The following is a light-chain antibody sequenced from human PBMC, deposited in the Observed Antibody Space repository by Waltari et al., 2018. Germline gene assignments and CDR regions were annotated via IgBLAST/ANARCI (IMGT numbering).Light chain of an antibody. V-gene: IGKV4-1*01. J-gene: IGKJ3*01. CDR1: QSVLYSSNNKNY. CDR2: WAS. Sequence: SSQSVLYSSNNKNYLAWYQQKPGQPPKLLIYWASTRESGVPDRFSGSGSGTDFTLTISSLLAEDVALYYCQQYYTAPPTFGPGTKVDIK. CDR3: QQYYTAPPT.